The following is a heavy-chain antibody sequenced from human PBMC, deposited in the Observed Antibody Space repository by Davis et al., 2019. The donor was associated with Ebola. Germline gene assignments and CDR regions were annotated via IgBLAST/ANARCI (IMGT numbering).Heavy chain of an antibody. V-gene: IGHV3-30*02. CDR3: AKDPGGHTSESDY. CDR2: IWFDGRNA. Sequence: GGSLRLSCAASGFTFSSNGMHWVRQAPGKGLEWVAFIWFDGRNAHYIDSVGGRFTISRDNSKNTLYLQMNSLRPEDTAMYYCAKDPGGHTSESDYWGQGTLVIVSS. D-gene: IGHD1-26*01. CDR1: GFTFSSNG. J-gene: IGHJ4*02.